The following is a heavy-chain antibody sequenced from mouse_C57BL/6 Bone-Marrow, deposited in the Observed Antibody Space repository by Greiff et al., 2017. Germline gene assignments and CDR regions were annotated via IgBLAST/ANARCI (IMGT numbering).Heavy chain of an antibody. Sequence: EVKVVESGGDLVKPGGSLKLSCAASGFTFSSYGMSWVRQTPDKRLEWVATISSGGSYTYYPDSVKGRFTISRDNAKNTLYLQMSSLKSEDTAMYYCARDERWLLQYWGQGTTLTVSS. CDR1: GFTFSSYG. V-gene: IGHV5-6*01. J-gene: IGHJ2*01. CDR3: ARDERWLLQY. CDR2: ISSGGSYT. D-gene: IGHD2-3*01.